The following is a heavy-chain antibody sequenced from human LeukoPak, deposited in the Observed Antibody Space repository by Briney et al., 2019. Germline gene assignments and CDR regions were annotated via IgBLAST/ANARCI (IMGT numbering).Heavy chain of an antibody. CDR2: IRYDGSNK. J-gene: IGHJ3*02. Sequence: GSLRLSCAASGFTFSSYSMNWVRQAPGKGLEWVAFIRYDGSNKYYADSVKGRFTISRDNSKNTLYLQMNSLRAEDTAVYYCARDALIVVVPAAMDIWGQGTMVTVSS. D-gene: IGHD2-2*01. CDR3: ARDALIVVVPAAMDI. CDR1: GFTFSSYS. V-gene: IGHV3-30*02.